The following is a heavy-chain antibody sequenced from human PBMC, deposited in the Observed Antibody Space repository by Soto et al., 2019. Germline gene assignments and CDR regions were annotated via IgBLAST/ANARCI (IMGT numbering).Heavy chain of an antibody. J-gene: IGHJ5*02. D-gene: IGHD2-2*01. CDR1: GFTFSDYY. CDR3: ARDFEQYQLLQYNWFDP. V-gene: IGHV3-11*06. CDR2: ISSSSSYT. Sequence: PGGSLRLSCAASGFTFSDYYMSWIRQAPGKWLEWVSYISSSSSYTNYADSVKGRFTISRDNAKNSLYLQMNSLRAEDTAVYYCARDFEQYQLLQYNWFDPWGQGXLVTVYS.